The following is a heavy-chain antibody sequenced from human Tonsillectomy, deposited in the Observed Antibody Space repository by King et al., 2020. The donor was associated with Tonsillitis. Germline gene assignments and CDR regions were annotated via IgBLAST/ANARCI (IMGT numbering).Heavy chain of an antibody. V-gene: IGHV3-15*01. Sequence: VQLVESGGGLVKPGGSLTLSCAASGFSFNTAWMTWVRQAPGKGLEWVGRIKSNAGGGTTEYAAPVKDRFTISRDDSKNTLYLQMNSLKTEDTAVYYCTADSDAVGYGEFDYWGQGTLATVSS. J-gene: IGHJ4*02. CDR1: GFSFNTAW. CDR2: IKSNAGGGTT. CDR3: TADSDAVGYGEFDY. D-gene: IGHD2-8*02.